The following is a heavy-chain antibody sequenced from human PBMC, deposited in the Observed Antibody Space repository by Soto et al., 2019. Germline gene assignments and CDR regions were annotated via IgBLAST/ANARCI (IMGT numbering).Heavy chain of an antibody. CDR1: GFSLITNGAG. J-gene: IGHJ4*02. V-gene: IGHV2-5*02. Sequence: QITLKESGPTLVKPKQTLTLTCNSSGFSLITNGAGLGWIRQPPGKALEWLALIFWDDDKHYSPSLMNRLTITKDTSKNQVVLTMTNMDPVDTATYYCAHSAQWTDYFDYWGQGTLVTVSS. CDR2: IFWDDDK. CDR3: AHSAQWTDYFDY. D-gene: IGHD6-19*01.